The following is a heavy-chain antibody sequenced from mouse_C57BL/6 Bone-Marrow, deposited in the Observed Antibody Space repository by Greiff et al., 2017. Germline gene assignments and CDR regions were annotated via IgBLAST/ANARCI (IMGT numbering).Heavy chain of an antibody. J-gene: IGHJ1*03. CDR1: GYTFTSYW. D-gene: IGHD1-1*02. CDR3: ARKKANGWYFDV. CDR2: IHPNSGST. Sequence: QVQLQQPGAELVKPGASVKLSCKASGYTFTSYWMHWVKQRPGQGLEWIGMIHPNSGSTNYHEKFKSKATLTVDKSSSTDYMQLSSLTSEDSAVYYCARKKANGWYFDVWGTGTTVTVSS. V-gene: IGHV1-64*01.